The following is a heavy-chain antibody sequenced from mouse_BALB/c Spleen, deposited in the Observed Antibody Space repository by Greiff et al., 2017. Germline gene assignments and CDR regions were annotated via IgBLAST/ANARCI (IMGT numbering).Heavy chain of an antibody. CDR3: ARGDYGNHYAMDY. CDR2: IWSGGST. V-gene: IGHV2-2*02. Sequence: VQVVESGPGLVQPSQSLSITCTVSGFSLTSYGVHWVRQSPGKGLEWLGVIWSGGSTDYNAAFISRLSISKDNSKSQVFFKMNSLQANDTAIYYCARGDYGNHYAMDYWGQGTSVTVSS. J-gene: IGHJ4*01. CDR1: GFSLTSYG. D-gene: IGHD2-1*01.